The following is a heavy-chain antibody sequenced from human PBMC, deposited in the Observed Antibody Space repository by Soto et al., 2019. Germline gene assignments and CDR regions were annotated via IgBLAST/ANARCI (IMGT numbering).Heavy chain of an antibody. Sequence: SQTLSLPCAISGDSVSSHSAAWNWIRQSPSRGLECRGRTYYRSKWYHDYAGSVKSRITNNADRSKNQFSLQLNSVTREGTAVYYCARLDSRAHYYALDIWGQGTMVTVSS. J-gene: IGHJ3*02. V-gene: IGHV6-1*01. D-gene: IGHD3-22*01. CDR3: ARLDSRAHYYALDI. CDR2: TYYRSKWYH. CDR1: GDSVSSHSAA.